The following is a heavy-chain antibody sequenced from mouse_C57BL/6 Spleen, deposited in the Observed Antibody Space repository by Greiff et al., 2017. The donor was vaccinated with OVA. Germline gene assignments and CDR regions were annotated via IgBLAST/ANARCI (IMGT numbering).Heavy chain of an antibody. CDR3: ARSYYDYDGDYAMDY. CDR2: INPSTGGT. D-gene: IGHD2-4*01. J-gene: IGHJ4*01. Sequence: VQLQQSGPELVKPGASVKISCKASGYSFTGYYMNWVKQSPEKSLEWIGEINPSTGGTTYNQKFKAKATLTVDKSSSTAYMQLKSLTSEDSAVYYCARSYYDYDGDYAMDYWGQGTSVTVSS. CDR1: GYSFTGYY. V-gene: IGHV1-42*01.